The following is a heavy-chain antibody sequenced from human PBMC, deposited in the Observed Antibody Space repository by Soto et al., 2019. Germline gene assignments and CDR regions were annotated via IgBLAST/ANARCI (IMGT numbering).Heavy chain of an antibody. CDR3: ARTLSGFTYGSRQFYFDY. V-gene: IGHV4-4*07. J-gene: IGHJ4*02. CDR1: GDPITSYF. CDR2: VFPGGPT. Sequence: SETLSLTCTVSGDPITSYFWTWLRQPAGKGLEWIGHVFPGGPTSHNSSLKSRVSMSVDTSKNQFSLTLTSVAAADTAVYYCARTLSGFTYGSRQFYFDYWGQGTLVTVSS. D-gene: IGHD3-10*01.